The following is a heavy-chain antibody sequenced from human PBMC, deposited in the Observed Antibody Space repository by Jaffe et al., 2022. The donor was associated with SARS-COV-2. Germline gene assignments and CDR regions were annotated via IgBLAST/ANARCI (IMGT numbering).Heavy chain of an antibody. J-gene: IGHJ2*01. CDR2: IYYSGST. Sequence: QLQLQESGPGLVKPSETLSLTCTVSGGSISSSSYYWGWIRQPPGKGLEWIGSIYYSGSTYYNPSLKSRVTISVDTSKNQFSLKLSSVTAADTAVYYCASGMPGYSYGWYFDLWGRGTLVTVSS. CDR1: GGSISSSSYY. CDR3: ASGMPGYSYGWYFDL. V-gene: IGHV4-39*01. D-gene: IGHD5-18*01.